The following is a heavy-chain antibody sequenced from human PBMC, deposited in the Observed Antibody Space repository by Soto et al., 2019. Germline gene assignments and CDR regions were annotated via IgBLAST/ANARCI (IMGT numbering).Heavy chain of an antibody. CDR1: GGSISSGGYY. CDR2: IYYSGST. V-gene: IGHV4-31*03. Sequence: QVQLQESGPGLVKPSQTLSLTCTVSGGSISSGGYYWSWIRQHPGKGLEWIGYIYYSGSTNYNPSLKSRVTISVDTSKNQFSLKLSSVTAADTAVYYCARGNLWFGELYFDYWGQGTLVTVSS. CDR3: ARGNLWFGELYFDY. J-gene: IGHJ4*02. D-gene: IGHD3-10*01.